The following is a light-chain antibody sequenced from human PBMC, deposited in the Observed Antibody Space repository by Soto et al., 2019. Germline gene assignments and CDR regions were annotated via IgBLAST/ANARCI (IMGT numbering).Light chain of an antibody. J-gene: IGKJ4*01. CDR1: QSVSSN. V-gene: IGKV3-15*01. Sequence: EIVMTQSPATLSVSPGERATLSCRASQSVSSNLAWYQQKPGQTPKLLIYVTSTRATGIPAKFSGSGSGTEFTLASGSLQSEDFAVYYCQQYNVWPLTFGGGTKVEFK. CDR2: VTS. CDR3: QQYNVWPLT.